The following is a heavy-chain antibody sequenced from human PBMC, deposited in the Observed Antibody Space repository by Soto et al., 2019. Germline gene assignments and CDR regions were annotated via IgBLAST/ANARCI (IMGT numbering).Heavy chain of an antibody. CDR2: IYYSGST. J-gene: IGHJ1*01. D-gene: IGHD2-2*01. CDR1: GGSISSGGYY. V-gene: IGHV4-31*03. CDR3: ARYAPPYSHH. Sequence: SETLSLTCTVSGGSISSGGYYWSWIRQHPGKGLEWIGYIYYSGSTYYNPSLKSRVTISVDTSKNQFSLKLSSVTAADTAVYYCARYAPPYSHHWGQGTLVTVSS.